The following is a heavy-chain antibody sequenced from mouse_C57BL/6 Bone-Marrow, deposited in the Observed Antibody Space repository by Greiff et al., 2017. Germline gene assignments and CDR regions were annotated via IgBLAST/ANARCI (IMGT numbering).Heavy chain of an antibody. CDR2: ISSGGSYT. CDR3: ARLLWYFDV. CDR1: GFTFSSYG. J-gene: IGHJ1*03. V-gene: IGHV5-6*01. Sequence: EVQLVESGGDLVKPGGSLKLSCAASGFTFSSYGMSWVRQTPDKRLEWVATISSGGSYTYYPDSVKGRFTISRDNAKNTLYLQMSSLKSEDTAMYYCARLLWYFDVWGTGTTVTVSS.